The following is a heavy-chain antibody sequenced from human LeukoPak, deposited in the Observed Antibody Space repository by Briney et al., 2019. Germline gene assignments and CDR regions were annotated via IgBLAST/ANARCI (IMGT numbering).Heavy chain of an antibody. V-gene: IGHV3-23*01. CDR1: GFTFSTYA. CDR3: AKGLDGSGSYSPLDY. J-gene: IGHJ4*01. Sequence: PGGPLTLPYAASGFTFSTYAMTCVRQAPGKGLEWVSSISGDGGYTYYADFVKGRFTISRDNSNNTLYLPMNSLRAEDTAVYYCAKGLDGSGSYSPLDYWGQEPW. D-gene: IGHD3-10*01. CDR2: ISGDGGYT.